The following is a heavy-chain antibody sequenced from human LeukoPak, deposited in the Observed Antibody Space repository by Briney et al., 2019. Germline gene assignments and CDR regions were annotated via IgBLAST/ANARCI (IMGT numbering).Heavy chain of an antibody. Sequence: GESLKISCKGSGYSFTGYWIAWVRQMPGKGLEWMGIIYPDDSDTRYSPSFQGQVTISADKSVRTAYLQWSSLRASDTAMYYCARPNITSYYDSRGYDAFGVWGQGTMVTVSS. CDR2: IYPDDSDT. CDR1: GYSFTGYW. V-gene: IGHV5-51*01. D-gene: IGHD3-22*01. J-gene: IGHJ3*01. CDR3: ARPNITSYYDSRGYDAFGV.